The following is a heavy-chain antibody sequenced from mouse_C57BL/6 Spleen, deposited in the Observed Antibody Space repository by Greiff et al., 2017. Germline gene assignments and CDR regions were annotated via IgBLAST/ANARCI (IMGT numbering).Heavy chain of an antibody. CDR1: GYSITSGYY. CDR2: ISYDGSN. J-gene: IGHJ2*01. CDR3: ARDPDYYFDY. Sequence: DVKLQESGPGLVKPSQSLSLTCSVTGYSITSGYYWNWIRQFPGNKLEWMGYISYDGSNNYNPSLKNRISITRDTSKNQFFLKLNSVTTEDTATYYCARDPDYYFDYWGQGTTLTVSS. V-gene: IGHV3-6*01.